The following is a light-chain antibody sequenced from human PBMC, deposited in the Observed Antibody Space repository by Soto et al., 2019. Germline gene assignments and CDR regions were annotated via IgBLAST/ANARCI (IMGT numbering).Light chain of an antibody. V-gene: IGKV1-5*01. CDR2: DAS. CDR1: QRISTW. CDR3: LQYLTYPWT. J-gene: IGKJ1*01. Sequence: DIQMTQATSTLSAFVGDRVTVTCRASQRISTWLAWYKQKPGKAPTLLIYDASILKSGVPSTFNGNGSGTEFALTVSSLHPDDFATYYCLQYLTYPWTFGQGTKVDIK.